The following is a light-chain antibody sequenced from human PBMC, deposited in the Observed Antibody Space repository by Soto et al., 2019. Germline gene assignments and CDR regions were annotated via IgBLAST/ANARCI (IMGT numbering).Light chain of an antibody. CDR1: SSSSHIGHHS. J-gene: IGLJ1*01. Sequence: QAVVTQPPSVSSAPGQKVTISCSGSSSSSHIGHHSVSWYQHLPGTAPKILIYDNDQRPSWIPARFSGSKSATSATLDITGLQTGDEADYYCGTWDTGLRAYVLGTGTKVTVL. CDR2: DND. CDR3: GTWDTGLRAYV. V-gene: IGLV1-51*01.